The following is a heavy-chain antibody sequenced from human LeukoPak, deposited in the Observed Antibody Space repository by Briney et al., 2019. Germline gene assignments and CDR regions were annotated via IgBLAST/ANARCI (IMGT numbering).Heavy chain of an antibody. D-gene: IGHD1-7*01. CDR2: ISDDGSNK. Sequence: PTGGSLRLSCAASGLAFSTYTIHWVRQTPRKGPERVAVISDDGSNKYFAESVKGRFTISRDNSKNTLYLQMNSLGAEDTALYYCARDRTGNYDAFDVWGQGTTVTVSS. CDR3: ARDRTGNYDAFDV. V-gene: IGHV3-30-3*01. J-gene: IGHJ3*01. CDR1: GLAFSTYT.